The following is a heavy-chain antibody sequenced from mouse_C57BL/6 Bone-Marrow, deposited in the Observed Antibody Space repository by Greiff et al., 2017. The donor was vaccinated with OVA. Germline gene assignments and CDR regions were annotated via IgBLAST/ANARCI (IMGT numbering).Heavy chain of an antibody. CDR2: IYPRSGNT. CDR3: AEGNYGAFDY. D-gene: IGHD2-1*01. J-gene: IGHJ2*01. V-gene: IGHV1-81*01. Sequence: LEESGAELARPGASVKLSCKASGYTFTSYGISWVKQRTGQGLEWIGEIYPRSGNTYYNEKFKGKATLTADKSSSTAYMELRSLTSEDSAVYFCAEGNYGAFDYWGQGTTLTVSS. CDR1: GYTFTSYG.